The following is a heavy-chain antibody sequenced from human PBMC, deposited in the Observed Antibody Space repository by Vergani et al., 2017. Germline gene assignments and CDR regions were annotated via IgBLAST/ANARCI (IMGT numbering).Heavy chain of an antibody. D-gene: IGHD2-2*02. Sequence: QVQLQESGPGLVKPPGTLSLTCAVSVDSISSNNCWTWVRQPPGKGLEWIGEICHTEDTKYSPSLKSGVTVSVDGSRNLFSLRRNSVTAADTAVYYCATIGYRRWGYYFDYWGQGILVTVSS. CDR3: ATIGYRRWGYYFDY. V-gene: IGHV4-4*03. CDR1: VDSISSNNC. J-gene: IGHJ4*02. CDR2: ICHTEDT.